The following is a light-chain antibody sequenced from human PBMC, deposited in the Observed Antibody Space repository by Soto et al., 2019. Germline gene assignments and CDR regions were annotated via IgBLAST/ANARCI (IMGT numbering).Light chain of an antibody. V-gene: IGKV1-39*01. Sequence: DIQMTQSPSSLSASVGDRVTITCRASQSISSYLNWYQQKPGKAPKLLIYAASSLQSGVPSRFSGSGSGTDFTITISSQQPEDYATYYCQQSYSTPPFTFGPGTKVDIK. CDR2: AAS. CDR3: QQSYSTPPFT. CDR1: QSISSY. J-gene: IGKJ3*01.